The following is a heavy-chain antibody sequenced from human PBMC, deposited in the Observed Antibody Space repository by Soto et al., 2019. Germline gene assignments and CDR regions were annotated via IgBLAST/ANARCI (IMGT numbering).Heavy chain of an antibody. D-gene: IGHD3-10*01. Sequence: EFQVLESGGGWVQPGGSLRLSCAASGFSFSSTDMSWVRQAPGEGLEWVSTILDTGTTVFYADSVKGRFTVSRDNSHNTLSVQMNNLRADDTAVYYCVKNSGWFNTWGQGTLVAVSS. J-gene: IGHJ5*02. CDR3: VKNSGWFNT. CDR2: ILDTGTTV. CDR1: GFSFSSTD. V-gene: IGHV3-23*01.